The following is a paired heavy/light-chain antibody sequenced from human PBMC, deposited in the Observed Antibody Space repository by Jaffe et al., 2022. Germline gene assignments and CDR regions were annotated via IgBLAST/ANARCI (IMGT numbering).Heavy chain of an antibody. V-gene: IGHV3-30*02. CDR3: TKDELDPMVNRYYLDV. J-gene: IGHJ6*03. CDR1: GFTFSSYG. D-gene: IGHD3-10*01. CDR2: IPHDGGNK. Sequence: QVQLVESGGGVVQPGGSLRLSCAASGFTFSSYGMQWVRQAPGKGLEWVAFIPHDGGNKYYADSVKGRFTISRDNSKNTLFLQMNSLRSEDTAVYYCTKDELDPMVNRYYLDVWGKGTTVTVSS.
Light chain of an antibody. V-gene: IGKV4-1*01. CDR2: WAS. CDR3: LQYYNPPLT. Sequence: DFVMTQSPDSLAVSLGERATINCKSSQTVLYSSNNKNYLAWYQQRPGQPPKLLIYWASTRKSGVPDRFSGSGSGTDFTLTISSLQAEDVAVYYCLQYYNPPLTFGGGTKVEIK. CDR1: QTVLYSSNNKNY. J-gene: IGKJ4*01.